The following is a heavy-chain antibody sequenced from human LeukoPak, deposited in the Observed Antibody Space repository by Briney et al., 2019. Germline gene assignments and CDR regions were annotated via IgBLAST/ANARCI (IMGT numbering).Heavy chain of an antibody. CDR2: IYYSGST. J-gene: IGHJ6*03. CDR1: GGSISSSSYY. CDR3: AREGYDSSGYYYNYYYYMDV. D-gene: IGHD3-22*01. V-gene: IGHV4-39*07. Sequence: AETLSLTCTVSGGSISSSSYYWGWIRQPPGKGLEWIGSIYYSGSTYYNPSLKSRVTISVDTSKNQFSLKLSSVTAADTAVYYCAREGYDSSGYYYNYYYYMDVWGKGTTVTVSS.